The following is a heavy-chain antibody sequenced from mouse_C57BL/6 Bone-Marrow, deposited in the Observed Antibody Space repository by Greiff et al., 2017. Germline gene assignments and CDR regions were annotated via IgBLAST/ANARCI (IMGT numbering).Heavy chain of an antibody. J-gene: IGHJ3*01. CDR2: INPSSGYT. V-gene: IGHV1-4*01. CDR1: GYTFTSYT. Sequence: QVQLQQSGAELARPGASVKMSCKASGYTFTSYTMHWVKQRPGQGLEWIGYINPSSGYTKYNQKFKDKATVTADKSSSTAYMQLSSLTSEDSAVYYCARWFMITGFAYWGQGTLVTVSA. CDR3: ARWFMITGFAY. D-gene: IGHD2-4*01.